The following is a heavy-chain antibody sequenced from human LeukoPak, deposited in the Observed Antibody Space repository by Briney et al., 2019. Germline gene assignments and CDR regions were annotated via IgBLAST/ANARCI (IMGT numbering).Heavy chain of an antibody. CDR1: GFPFSSYW. CDR3: TRVGYIDEGIDY. J-gene: IGHJ4*02. D-gene: IGHD5-24*01. CDR2: IKQDGSKK. V-gene: IGHV3-7*04. Sequence: PGGSLRLSCVASGFPFSSYWMTWVRQAPGKGLEWVANIKQDGSKKSYVDSVKGRFIISRDNAKNSLYLQMNSLRAEDTAIYYCTRVGYIDEGIDYWGQGTLVTVSS.